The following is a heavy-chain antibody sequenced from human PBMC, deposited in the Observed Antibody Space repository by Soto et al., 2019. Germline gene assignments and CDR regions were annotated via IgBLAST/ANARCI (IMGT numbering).Heavy chain of an antibody. CDR2: ISYDGSKK. V-gene: IGHV3-30*03. Sequence: QVQLVESGGGVVQPGRSLRLSCAASGFTFSSHDMHWVRQAPGKGLEWVAIISYDGSKKSYADSVKGRFTISRDNSKNTLALQMINVRADDRAVYYCAARGYRYGFYALDIWGQGTMVTVSS. J-gene: IGHJ3*02. D-gene: IGHD5-18*01. CDR1: GFTFSSHD. CDR3: AARGYRYGFYALDI.